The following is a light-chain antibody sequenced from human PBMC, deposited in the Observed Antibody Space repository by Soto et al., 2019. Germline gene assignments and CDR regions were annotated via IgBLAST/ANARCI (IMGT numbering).Light chain of an antibody. Sequence: NFMLTQPHSVSESPGKTVTISCTGSSGYIASNYVQWFQQRPGSAPTIVIYEDNQRSSGVPDRLSGSIDSSSNSASLTISGLKTEDEADYYCQSFDYTSVVFGGGTKVTVL. CDR3: QSFDYTSVV. J-gene: IGLJ2*01. V-gene: IGLV6-57*02. CDR2: EDN. CDR1: SGYIASNY.